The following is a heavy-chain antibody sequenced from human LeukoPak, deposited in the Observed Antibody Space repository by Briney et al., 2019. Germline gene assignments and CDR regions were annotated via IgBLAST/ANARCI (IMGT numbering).Heavy chain of an antibody. CDR2: IYHSGST. J-gene: IGHJ5*02. V-gene: IGHV4-30-2*01. Sequence: SETLSLTCTVSGGSISSGGYYWSWIRQPPGKGLEWIGYIYHSGSTYYNPSLKSRVTISVDRSKNQFSLKLSSVTAADTAVYYCARSGADYDYVWGSFRDTWFDPWGQGTLVTVSS. D-gene: IGHD3-16*01. CDR1: GGSISSGGYY. CDR3: ARSGADYDYVWGSFRDTWFDP.